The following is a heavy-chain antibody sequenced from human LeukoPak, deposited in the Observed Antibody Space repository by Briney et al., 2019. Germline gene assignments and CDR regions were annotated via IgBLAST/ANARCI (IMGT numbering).Heavy chain of an antibody. CDR2: IYTSGST. CDR3: AKGPHLRDYYYYGMEV. Sequence: PSETLSLTCTVSGGSISSYYWSWIRQPAGKGLEWIGRIYTSGSTNYNPSLKSRVTMSVDTSKNQFSLKLSSVTAADTAVYYCAKGPHLRDYYYYGMEVWGQGTTVTVSS. J-gene: IGHJ6*02. CDR1: GGSISSYY. V-gene: IGHV4-4*07.